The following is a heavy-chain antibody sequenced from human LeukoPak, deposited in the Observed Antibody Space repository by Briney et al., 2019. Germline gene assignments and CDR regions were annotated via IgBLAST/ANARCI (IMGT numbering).Heavy chain of an antibody. J-gene: IGHJ4*02. V-gene: IGHV4-61*01. CDR2: IYFNGGT. Sequence: KTSETLSLTCTVSGGSVSSGSYYWTWIRQPPGKGLEWIAKIYFNGGTAYNPSLKSRVAIFVETSKNQFSLKVNSVTAADTAVYYCARGIAANMDYWGQGTLVTVSS. CDR3: ARGIAANMDY. CDR1: GGSVSSGSYY. D-gene: IGHD6-25*01.